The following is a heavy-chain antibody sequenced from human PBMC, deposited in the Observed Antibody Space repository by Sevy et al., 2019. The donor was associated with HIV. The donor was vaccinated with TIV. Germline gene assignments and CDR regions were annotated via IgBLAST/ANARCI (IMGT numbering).Heavy chain of an antibody. CDR3: GREGIGRGWFDP. V-gene: IGHV3-48*03. J-gene: IGHJ5*02. CDR1: GFTFSSYE. Sequence: GGSLRLSCAASGFTFSSYEMNWVRQAPGKGLEWVSYISRSGSTMYYADSVKGRFTISRDNAKNSLYLQMNSLRAEDTAVYYCGREGIGRGWFDPWGQGTLVTVSS. CDR2: ISRSGSTM. D-gene: IGHD3-10*01.